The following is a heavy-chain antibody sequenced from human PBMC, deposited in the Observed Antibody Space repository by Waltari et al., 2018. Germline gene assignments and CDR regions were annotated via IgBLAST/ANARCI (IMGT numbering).Heavy chain of an antibody. CDR3: TAGPTRIGNSYAYFDY. J-gene: IGHJ4*02. D-gene: IGHD3-10*01. V-gene: IGHV3-72*01. CDR2: IRNKVDRYTT. CDR1: GAPFSAYF. Sequence: EVQLVDSGGALVQPGGSLRLSCTASGAPFSAYFLNWVRQTPGKGREWIGRIRNKVDRYTTWYAASVKGRFTISRDDSKNSVYLQMNGLKTEDTGMYYCTAGPTRIGNSYAYFDYWGQGTLVTVTS.